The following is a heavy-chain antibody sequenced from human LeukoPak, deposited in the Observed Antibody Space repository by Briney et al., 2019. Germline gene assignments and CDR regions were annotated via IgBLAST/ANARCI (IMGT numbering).Heavy chain of an antibody. D-gene: IGHD3-22*01. Sequence: GGSLRLSCAASGFTFSTFAMSWVRQTPGKGLEWVSVISGGGGSTDYADSVKGRFTVSRDNSKNTLYLQMDGLTVEDTAVYYCAKSYDISRFYPYWGQGTLVTVSS. CDR2: ISGGGGST. CDR1: GFTFSTFA. V-gene: IGHV3-23*01. J-gene: IGHJ4*02. CDR3: AKSYDISRFYPY.